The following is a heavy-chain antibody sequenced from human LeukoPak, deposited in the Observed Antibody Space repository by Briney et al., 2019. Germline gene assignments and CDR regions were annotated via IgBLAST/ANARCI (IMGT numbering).Heavy chain of an antibody. CDR1: GDSISGYY. D-gene: IGHD4-11*01. Sequence: SETLSLTCTVSGDSISGYYWSWIRQPPGKGLEWIGYIYYSGRTNYNPSLKSRVTISEDTSENHFSLRLRSVTAADTAVYYCARALQDYYYGMDVWGQGTTVTVSS. J-gene: IGHJ6*02. CDR3: ARALQDYYYGMDV. V-gene: IGHV4-59*08. CDR2: IYYSGRT.